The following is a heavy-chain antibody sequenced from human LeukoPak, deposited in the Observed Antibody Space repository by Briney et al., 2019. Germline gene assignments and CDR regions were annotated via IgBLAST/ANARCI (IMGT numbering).Heavy chain of an antibody. CDR2: IHSGGNEK. CDR1: GFTFSAYW. Sequence: GGSLRLSCTASGFTFSAYWMRWVRQAPGKGLEWVASIHSGGNEKYHVDSVEGRFTVSRDNAKNSLYLQMNSLRTEDTAVYYCARLTLGASDWCYDYWGQGTLVTVSS. J-gene: IGHJ4*02. V-gene: IGHV3-7*01. D-gene: IGHD5-12*01. CDR3: ARLTLGASDWCYDY.